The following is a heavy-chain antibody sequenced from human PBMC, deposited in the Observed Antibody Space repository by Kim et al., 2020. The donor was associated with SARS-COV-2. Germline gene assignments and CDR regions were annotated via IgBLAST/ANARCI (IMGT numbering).Heavy chain of an antibody. CDR1: GGSISSGGYY. D-gene: IGHD6-25*01. CDR2: IYYSGST. CDR3: AREGRTRRVDY. J-gene: IGHJ4*02. V-gene: IGHV4-31*03. Sequence: SETLSLTCTVSGGSISSGGYYWSWIRQHPGKGLEWIGYIYYSGSTYYNPSLKSRVTISVDTSKNQFSLKLSSVTAADTAVYYCAREGRTRRVDYWGQGTLVTVSS.